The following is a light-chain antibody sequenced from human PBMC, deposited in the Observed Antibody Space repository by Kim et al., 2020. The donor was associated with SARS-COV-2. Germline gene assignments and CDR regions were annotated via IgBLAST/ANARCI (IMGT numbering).Light chain of an antibody. Sequence: APGKTASITCGGNNIGRKSVHWYQQRPGQAPVLLIYYDSDRPSGIPERFSGANSGNTATLTISRVEAGDEADYYCQVWDSNTDHMVFGGGTKVTVL. CDR2: YDS. CDR3: QVWDSNTDHMV. CDR1: NIGRKS. V-gene: IGLV3-21*04. J-gene: IGLJ2*01.